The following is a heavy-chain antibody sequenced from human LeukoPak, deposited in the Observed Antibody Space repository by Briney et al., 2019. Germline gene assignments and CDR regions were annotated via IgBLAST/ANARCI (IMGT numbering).Heavy chain of an antibody. D-gene: IGHD3-10*01. Sequence: SETLSLTCAVYGGSFSGYYWSWICQPPGKGLEWIGEINHSGSTNYNPSLKSRVTISVDTSKNQFSLELSPVTAADTAVYYCASGGVFSHDAFDIWGQGTMVTVSS. CDR1: GGSFSGYY. CDR2: INHSGST. CDR3: ASGGVFSHDAFDI. J-gene: IGHJ3*02. V-gene: IGHV4-34*01.